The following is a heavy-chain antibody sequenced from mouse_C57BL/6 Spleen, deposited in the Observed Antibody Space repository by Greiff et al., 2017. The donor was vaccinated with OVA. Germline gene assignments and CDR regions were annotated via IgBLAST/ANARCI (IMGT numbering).Heavy chain of an antibody. V-gene: IGHV3-6*01. CDR2: ISYDGSN. D-gene: IGHD2-3*01. CDR3: ARVDGYYDSYAMDY. J-gene: IGHJ4*01. Sequence: EVQLMESGPGLVKPSQSLSLTCSVTGYSITSGYYWNWIRQFPGNKLEWMGYISYDGSNNYNPSLKNRISITRDTSKNQFFLKLNSVTTEDTATYYCARVDGYYDSYAMDYWGQGTSVTVSS. CDR1: GYSITSGYY.